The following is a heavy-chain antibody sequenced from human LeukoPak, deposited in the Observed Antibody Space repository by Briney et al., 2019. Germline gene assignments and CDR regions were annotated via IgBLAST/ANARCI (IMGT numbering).Heavy chain of an antibody. J-gene: IGHJ4*02. D-gene: IGHD3-3*01. CDR2: ISSRSTTI. CDR3: ASPLHYTSPRY. CDR1: GFSFSSYG. Sequence: GGSLRLSCAASGFSFSSYGMNWVRQAPGKGLEWFSYISSRSTTICDADSLPGRFTISRDNAKISLYLQMNSLRDEDTAVYYCASPLHYTSPRYWGRGTGDSVSS. V-gene: IGHV3-48*02.